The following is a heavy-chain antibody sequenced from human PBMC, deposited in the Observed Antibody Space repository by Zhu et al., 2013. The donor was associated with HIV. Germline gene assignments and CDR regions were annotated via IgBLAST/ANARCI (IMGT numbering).Heavy chain of an antibody. CDR2: IVVGSGNT. CDR1: GFTFTSSA. Sequence: QMQLVQSGPEVKKPGTSVKVSCKASGFTFTSSAVQWVRQARGQRLEWIGWIVVGSGNTNYAQKFQERVTITRDMSTSTAYMELSSLRSEDTAVYYCAAVQIGYCSSTSCYGGYWGQGTLVTVSS. J-gene: IGHJ4*02. CDR3: AAVQIGYCSSTSCYGGY. D-gene: IGHD2-2*03. V-gene: IGHV1-58*01.